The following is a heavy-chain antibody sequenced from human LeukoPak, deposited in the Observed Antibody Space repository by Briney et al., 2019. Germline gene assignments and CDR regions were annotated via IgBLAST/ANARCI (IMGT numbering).Heavy chain of an antibody. D-gene: IGHD5-12*01. V-gene: IGHV4-59*01. J-gene: IGHJ4*02. CDR3: ARDKRGPILY. CDR1: GGSISSYY. CDR2: IYYSGST. Sequence: SETLSLTCTVSGGSISSYYWSWIRQPPGKGLEWIGYIYYSGSTNYNPSLKSRVTISVDTSKNQFSLKLSSVTAADTAVYYRARDKRGPILYWGQGTLVTVSS.